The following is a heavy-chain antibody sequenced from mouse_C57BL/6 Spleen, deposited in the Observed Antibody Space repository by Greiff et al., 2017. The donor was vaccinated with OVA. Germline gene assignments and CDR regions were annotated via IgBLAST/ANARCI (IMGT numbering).Heavy chain of an antibody. Sequence: QVQLQQPGTELVKPGASVKMSCKASGYNFTSYRMNGVKQRPEQGLEVIGKSRPSDGGTNNNKKYKNKATLTKNKTTSTAYKQLSSLTSEESADYYSARWPFYDGYPDYWGQGTTLTVSS. J-gene: IGHJ2*01. D-gene: IGHD2-3*01. CDR3: ARWPFYDGYPDY. CDR1: GYNFTSYR. V-gene: IGHV1-53*01. CDR2: SRPSDGGT.